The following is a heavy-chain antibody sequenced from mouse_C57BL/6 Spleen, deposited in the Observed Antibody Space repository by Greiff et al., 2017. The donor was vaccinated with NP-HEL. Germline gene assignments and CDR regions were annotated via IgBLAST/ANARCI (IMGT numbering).Heavy chain of an antibody. V-gene: IGHV1-50*01. D-gene: IGHD1-1*01. Sequence: VQLQQSGAELVKPGASVKLSCKASGYTFTSYWMQWVNQGPGQGLEWIGEIDPSDSYTNYNQKFKGKAPLTVDTSSSTAYMQLSSLTSEDSAVYYCARERFNYDGSSYDWCFDVWGTGTTVTVSS. CDR2: IDPSDSYT. CDR1: GYTFTSYW. CDR3: ARERFNYDGSSYDWCFDV. J-gene: IGHJ1*03.